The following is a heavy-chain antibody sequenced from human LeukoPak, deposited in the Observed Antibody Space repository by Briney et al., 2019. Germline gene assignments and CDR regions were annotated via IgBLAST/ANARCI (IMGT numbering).Heavy chain of an antibody. Sequence: ASVKVSCKASGYTLTSYAMHWVRQAPGQGLEWMGWITPSGGTNYPQKFQGRVAITRDTSITTAYMDLSRLTSDDTAVYYCASRYGENLRYYGMDVWGQGTTVTVSS. CDR1: GYTLTSYA. D-gene: IGHD4-17*01. V-gene: IGHV1-2*02. CDR3: ASRYGENLRYYGMDV. J-gene: IGHJ6*02. CDR2: ITPSGGT.